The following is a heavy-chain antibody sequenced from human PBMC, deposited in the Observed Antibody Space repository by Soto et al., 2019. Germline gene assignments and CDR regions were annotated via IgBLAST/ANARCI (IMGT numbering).Heavy chain of an antibody. D-gene: IGHD5-18*01. J-gene: IGHJ4*02. CDR2: IYWDDDG. V-gene: IGHV2-5*02. CDR3: AHRPRGYSYHFDY. CDR1: GFSLTTRGVG. Sequence: QITLKESGPTLVKPTQTLTLTCTFSGFSLTTRGVGVGWIRQPPGKALEWLALIYWDDDGGYSPSLKSRLTITKDTSTSQVVHTMTNMHRVDTATYYCAHRPRGYSYHFDYWGQGTRVTVSS.